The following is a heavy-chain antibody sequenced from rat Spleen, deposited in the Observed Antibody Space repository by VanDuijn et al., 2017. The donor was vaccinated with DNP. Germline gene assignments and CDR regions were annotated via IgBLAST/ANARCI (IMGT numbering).Heavy chain of an antibody. J-gene: IGHJ4*01. D-gene: IGHD5-1*01. V-gene: IGHV2S1*01. Sequence: QVQLKESGPGLVQPSETLSLTCTVSGFSVTSNSISWVRQPSGKGLEWMGRIQSGGSTDYNSALKSRLSINRDTSKSQVFLKLNSLQTDDTAIYYCTRESWGHVMDGWGQGASVTVSS. CDR1: GFSVTSNS. CDR3: TRESWGHVMDG. CDR2: IQSGGST.